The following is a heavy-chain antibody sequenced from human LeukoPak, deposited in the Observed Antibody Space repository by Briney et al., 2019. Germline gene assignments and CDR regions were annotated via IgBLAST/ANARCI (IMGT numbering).Heavy chain of an antibody. Sequence: GGSLRLSRAASGFTFSSYGMSWVRQAPGKGLEWVSVISGSGSSTYYADSVKGRFTISRDNSKNTLYLQMNSLRAEDTAVYYCAKVPYYDSSAYFDYWGQGTLVTVSS. CDR1: GFTFSSYG. CDR3: AKVPYYDSSAYFDY. V-gene: IGHV3-23*01. J-gene: IGHJ4*02. D-gene: IGHD3-22*01. CDR2: ISGSGSST.